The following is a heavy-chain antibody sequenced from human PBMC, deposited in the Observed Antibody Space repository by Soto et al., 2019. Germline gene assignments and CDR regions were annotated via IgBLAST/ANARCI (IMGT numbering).Heavy chain of an antibody. J-gene: IGHJ3*02. CDR3: ARDQTLGYYVSSGSSRTKRWALEI. Sequence: QVQLVESGGGVVQPGRSLRLSCAASGFTFSSYGMHWVRQAPGKGLEWVAVIWYDGSNKYYADSVKGRFTISRDNSKNTLYLQKNGLRAEDTAVYYRARDQTLGYYVSSGSSRTKRWALEIWGQWTMVTVSS. V-gene: IGHV3-33*01. CDR1: GFTFSSYG. D-gene: IGHD3-22*01. CDR2: IWYDGSNK.